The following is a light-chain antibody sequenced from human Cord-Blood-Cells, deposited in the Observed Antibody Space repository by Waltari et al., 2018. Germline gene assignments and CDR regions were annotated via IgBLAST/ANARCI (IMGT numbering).Light chain of an antibody. CDR2: DDS. CDR3: QVWDSSSDNWV. Sequence: SYVLTPPPPVSVAPGKTARITCGGNNIGSKSVHWYQQKPGQAPVLVVYDDSDRPSGIPERCSGSNSGNTATLTISRVEAGDEADYYCQVWDSSSDNWVFGGGTKLTVL. V-gene: IGLV3-21*03. CDR1: NIGSKS. J-gene: IGLJ3*02.